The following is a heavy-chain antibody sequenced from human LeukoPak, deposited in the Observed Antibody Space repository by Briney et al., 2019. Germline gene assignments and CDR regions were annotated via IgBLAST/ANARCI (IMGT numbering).Heavy chain of an antibody. J-gene: IGHJ4*02. CDR1: GFTVSSNY. D-gene: IGHD3-22*01. CDR3: AREGNSGYYPY. Sequence: GGSLRLSCAASGFTVSSNYMSWVRQAPGKGLEWVSVIYSGGSTYYADSVKGRFTISRDNSKNTLYLQMSSLRAEDTAMHYCAREGNSGYYPYWGQGILVTVSS. CDR2: IYSGGST. V-gene: IGHV3-53*05.